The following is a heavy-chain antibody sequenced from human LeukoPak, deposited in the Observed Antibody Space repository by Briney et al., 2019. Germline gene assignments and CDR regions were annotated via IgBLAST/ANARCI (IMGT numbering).Heavy chain of an antibody. CDR3: VWDRSSWYSGYFQH. J-gene: IGHJ1*01. Sequence: PGGSLRLSCAASGFTFSSYWMSWASHDPGRGLEWVANIKKDGREKYCVDSVKGRFTISRDNTNNSLYLEMNSLRAEDTAVYYCVWDRSSWYSGYFQHWGQGTLVTVSS. D-gene: IGHD6-13*01. CDR1: GFTFSSYW. CDR2: IKKDGREK. V-gene: IGHV3-7*01.